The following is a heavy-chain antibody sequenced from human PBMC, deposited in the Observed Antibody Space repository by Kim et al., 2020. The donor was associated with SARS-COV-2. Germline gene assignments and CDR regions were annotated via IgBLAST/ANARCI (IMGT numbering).Heavy chain of an antibody. CDR2: LYSGGDT. CDR3: ARDLLDPGYYYYNGLDV. CDR1: GLAVSTSY. Sequence: GGSLRLSCAVSGLAVSTSYMRWVRQAPGKGLEWVSVLYSGGDTYYGDSVKGQFTVSRDDSKNTLYLQMNSLKADDTAVYYCARDLLDPGYYYYNGLDVRGQGTTVIVSS. V-gene: IGHV3-53*01. J-gene: IGHJ6*01. D-gene: IGHD1-1*01.